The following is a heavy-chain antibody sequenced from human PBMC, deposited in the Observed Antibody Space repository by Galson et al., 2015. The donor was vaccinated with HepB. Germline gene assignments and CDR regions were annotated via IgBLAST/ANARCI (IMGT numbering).Heavy chain of an antibody. CDR3: ARERGTNYYDSSGYPDY. Sequence: SLRLSCAASGFTFSTYAMHWVRQAPGKGLEYVSAISSDGHNTYYANSVKGRFTISRDNSKNTLYLQMGSLRAEDMAVYYCARERGTNYYDSSGYPDYWGQGTLVTVSS. J-gene: IGHJ4*02. CDR2: ISSDGHNT. D-gene: IGHD3-22*01. V-gene: IGHV3-64*01. CDR1: GFTFSTYA.